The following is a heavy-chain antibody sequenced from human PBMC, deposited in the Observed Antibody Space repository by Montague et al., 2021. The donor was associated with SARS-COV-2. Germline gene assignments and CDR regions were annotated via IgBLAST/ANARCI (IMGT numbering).Heavy chain of an antibody. Sequence: SETLSLTCTVSGYSISSGYYWGWIRQPPGKGLEWIGYIYYSGSTNYNPSLKSRVTISVDTSKNQFSLKLSSVTAADTAVYYCARSRRITIFGVGLSNYYGMDVWGQGTTVTVSS. J-gene: IGHJ6*02. CDR2: IYYSGST. CDR1: GYSISSGYY. D-gene: IGHD3-3*01. V-gene: IGHV4-61*01. CDR3: ARSRRITIFGVGLSNYYGMDV.